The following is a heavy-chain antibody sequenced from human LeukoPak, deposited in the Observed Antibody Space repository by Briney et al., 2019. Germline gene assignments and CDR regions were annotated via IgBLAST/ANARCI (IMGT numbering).Heavy chain of an antibody. CDR3: TGNYYGSGSYADFDY. CDR2: IRGTAYGGTT. V-gene: IGHV3-49*03. CDR1: GFTFADYA. J-gene: IGHJ4*02. Sequence: GGSLRLSCTASGFTFADYAMSWFRQAPGKGLEWVGFIRGTAYGGTTEYAASMKGRFTISRDDSKNTAYLQMDSLKTEDTAVHYCTGNYYGSGSYADFDYWGQGTLVTVSS. D-gene: IGHD3-10*01.